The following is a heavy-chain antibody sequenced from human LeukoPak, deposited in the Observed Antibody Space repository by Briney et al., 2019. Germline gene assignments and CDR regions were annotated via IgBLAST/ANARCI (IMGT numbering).Heavy chain of an antibody. CDR2: INHSGST. CDR1: GGSFSGYY. J-gene: IGHJ4*02. CDR3: ARQTGSGLFILP. D-gene: IGHD3/OR15-3a*01. V-gene: IGHV4-34*01. Sequence: TSETLSLTCAVYGGSFSGYYWSWIRQPPGRGLEWIGEINHSGSTNYNPSLKSRVTISVDTSKNQFSLKLTSVTAADTAVYYCARQTGSGLFILPGGQGTLVTVSS.